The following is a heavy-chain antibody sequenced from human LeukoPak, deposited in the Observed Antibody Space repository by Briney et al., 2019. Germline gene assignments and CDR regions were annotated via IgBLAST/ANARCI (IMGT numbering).Heavy chain of an antibody. V-gene: IGHV3-7*01. CDR3: ARDSFWSGSVPGY. Sequence: PGGSLRLSCAASGFTFSSYWMSWVRQAPGEGREWVANIKQDGSEKYYVDSVKGRFTISRDNAKNSLYLQMNSLRAEDTAVYYCARDSFWSGSVPGYWGQGTLVTVSS. J-gene: IGHJ4*02. CDR1: GFTFSSYW. D-gene: IGHD3-3*01. CDR2: IKQDGSEK.